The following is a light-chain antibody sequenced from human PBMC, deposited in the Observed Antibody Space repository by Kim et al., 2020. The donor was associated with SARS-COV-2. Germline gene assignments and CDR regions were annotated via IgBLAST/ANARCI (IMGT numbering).Light chain of an antibody. CDR1: HAISNY. J-gene: IGKJ4*01. CDR2: AAS. V-gene: IGKV1-17*03. CDR3: LQHNVYPLT. Sequence: ASIGDRVTITCRGSHAISNYLAWFQQKPGKGPKRLIYAASSLQGGVPSRFSGSGSGTEFTLTISSLQPEDFATYFCLQHNVYPLTFGGGTKVDIK.